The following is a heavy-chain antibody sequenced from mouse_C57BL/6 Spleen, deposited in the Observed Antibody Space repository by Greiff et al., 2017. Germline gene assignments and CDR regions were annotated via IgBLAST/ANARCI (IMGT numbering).Heavy chain of an antibody. D-gene: IGHD1-1*01. CDR3: ARNYGYAMDY. J-gene: IGHJ4*01. CDR2: IWTGGGT. Sequence: VKLVESGPGLVAPSQSLSITCTVSGFSLTSYAISWVRQPPGKGLEWLGVIWTGGGTNYNSALKSRLSISKDNSKSPVFLKMSSLQTDDTAWYYCARNYGYAMDYWGQGTSVTVAS. CDR1: GFSLTSYA. V-gene: IGHV2-9-1*01.